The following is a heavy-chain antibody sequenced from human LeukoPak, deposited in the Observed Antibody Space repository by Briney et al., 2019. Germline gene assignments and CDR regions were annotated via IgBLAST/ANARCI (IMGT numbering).Heavy chain of an antibody. Sequence: ASVKVSCKASGGTFSSYAISWVRQAPGQGLEWMGGIIPLFETANYAQKFQGRVTITTDESTSTAYMKLSSLRSEDTAVYYCARRYRSSSWYSNKNWFDPWGQGTLVTVSS. D-gene: IGHD6-13*01. CDR1: GGTFSSYA. J-gene: IGHJ5*02. CDR2: IIPLFETA. CDR3: ARRYRSSSWYSNKNWFDP. V-gene: IGHV1-69*05.